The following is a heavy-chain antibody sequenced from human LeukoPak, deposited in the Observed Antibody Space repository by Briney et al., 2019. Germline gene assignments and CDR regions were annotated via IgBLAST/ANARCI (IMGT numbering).Heavy chain of an antibody. D-gene: IGHD4-17*01. V-gene: IGHV3-7*03. CDR3: ARENYGAFDAFDI. CDR1: AFIFSGHW. J-gene: IGHJ3*02. CDR2: INQDGSTK. Sequence: GGPLRLSCEGSAFIFSGHWMNWVRQTPGKGLEWVANINQDGSTKWYVDSVKGRFTISRDNATNSLSLQMNSLRAEDTAVYYCARENYGAFDAFDIWGQGTMVTVSS.